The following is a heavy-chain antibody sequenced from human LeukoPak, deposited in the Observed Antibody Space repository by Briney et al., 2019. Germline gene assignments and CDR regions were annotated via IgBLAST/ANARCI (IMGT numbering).Heavy chain of an antibody. Sequence: GGSLRLSCAASGFTVSSNYMNWVRQAPGKGLEWVSAIYSGGSTYYADSVKGRFTISRDNAKNSLYLQMNSLRAEDTAVYYCVRGGGPYGDYRDSWGQGTLVTVSS. V-gene: IGHV3-53*01. D-gene: IGHD4-17*01. J-gene: IGHJ4*02. CDR3: VRGGGPYGDYRDS. CDR2: IYSGGST. CDR1: GFTVSSNY.